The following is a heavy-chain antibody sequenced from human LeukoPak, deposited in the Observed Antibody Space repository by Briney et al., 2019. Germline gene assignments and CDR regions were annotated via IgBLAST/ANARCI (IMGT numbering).Heavy chain of an antibody. J-gene: IGHJ5*02. CDR2: ISYDGSNK. V-gene: IGHV3-30-3*01. D-gene: IGHD2-2*01. Sequence: GGSLRLSCAASGFTFSSYATHWVRQAPGKGLEWVAVISYDGSNKYYADSVKGRFTISRDNSKNTLYLQMSSLRAEDTAVYYCAREFRDIVVVPAARRGFDPWGQGTLVTVSS. CDR1: GFTFSSYA. CDR3: AREFRDIVVVPAARRGFDP.